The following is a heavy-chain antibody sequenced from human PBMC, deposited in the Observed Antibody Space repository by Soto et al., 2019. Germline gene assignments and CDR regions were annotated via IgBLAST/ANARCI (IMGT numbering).Heavy chain of an antibody. CDR2: VSHSGTA. Sequence: SETLSLTCAVSGGSIDSGAYSLSWIRQPPGKGLEWIGYVSHSGTAYSIPTLNGRLTLSVDSSQTQFSLKLTSVTAADSAVYYCARIHWTQSSLDYWGRGILVTVSS. V-gene: IGHV4-30-2*01. J-gene: IGHJ4*02. CDR1: GGSIDSGAYS. D-gene: IGHD6-19*01. CDR3: ARIHWTQSSLDY.